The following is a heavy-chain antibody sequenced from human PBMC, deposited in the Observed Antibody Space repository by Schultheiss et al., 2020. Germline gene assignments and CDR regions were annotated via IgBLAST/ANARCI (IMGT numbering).Heavy chain of an antibody. V-gene: IGHV3-7*01. CDR1: GFTFGDYA. D-gene: IGHD1-26*01. J-gene: IGHJ4*03. Sequence: GESLKISCTASGFTFGDYAMSWFRQAPGKGLEWVANIKQDGREKYYVDSVKGRFTISRDNAKNSLYLQMNSLRAEDTAVYYCARDGYSGSYYDYWGQGALVTVSS. CDR2: IKQDGREK. CDR3: ARDGYSGSYYDY.